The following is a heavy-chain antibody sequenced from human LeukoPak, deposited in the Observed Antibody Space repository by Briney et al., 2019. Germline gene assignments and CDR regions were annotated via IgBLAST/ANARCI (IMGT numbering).Heavy chain of an antibody. V-gene: IGHV3-72*01. CDR1: GFTLSDHY. J-gene: IGHJ3*02. CDR3: ARPQGDTWATAAFDI. D-gene: IGHD2-21*01. CDR2: SRNKINSYTT. Sequence: GGSLRLCCAASGFTLSDHYMDWVRQAPGTGLEWVGRSRNKINSYTTEYAASVKGRFTISRDGSENSVCLQMNSLKTEDTAVYYFARPQGDTWATAAFDIWAQGTMVTVSS.